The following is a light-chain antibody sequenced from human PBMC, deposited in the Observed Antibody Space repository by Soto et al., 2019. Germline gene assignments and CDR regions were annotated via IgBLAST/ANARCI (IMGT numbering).Light chain of an antibody. CDR3: QQRGNWPLT. V-gene: IGKV3-11*01. Sequence: PADRATLSCRSSQSAYSSYLSWYQQKPGQAPRLLIYGASNRATGIPDRFSGSGSGTDFTLTISSLEPEDFAVYYCQQRGNWPLTFGGGTKVDIK. J-gene: IGKJ4*01. CDR1: QSAYSSY. CDR2: GAS.